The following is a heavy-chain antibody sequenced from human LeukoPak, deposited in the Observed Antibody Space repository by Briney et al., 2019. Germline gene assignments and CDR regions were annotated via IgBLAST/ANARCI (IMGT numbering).Heavy chain of an antibody. CDR1: GASISSFY. D-gene: IGHD4-23*01. V-gene: IGHV4-4*09. CDR2: IHVSGGT. CDR3: AKGTSTVVTPNYYYYYSMDV. J-gene: IGHJ6*03. Sequence: KTSETLSLTCTVSGASISSFYWNWIRQPPGKGREWIGFIHVSGGTSYDPSLKSRVTISIDTSKNQFSLRLSSVTAADTAVYYCAKGTSTVVTPNYYYYYSMDVWGKGTTVTVSS.